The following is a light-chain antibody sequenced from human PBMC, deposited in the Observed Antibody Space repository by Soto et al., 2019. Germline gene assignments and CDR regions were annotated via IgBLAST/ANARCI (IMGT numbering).Light chain of an antibody. V-gene: IGLV2-14*01. CDR1: SSDVGGCNY. J-gene: IGLJ1*01. Sequence: QSALTQPASVSGSPGQSITISCTGTSSDVGGCNYVSWYQQLPGKAPKLMIFDVSNRPSGVSNRFSGSKSGNTASLTISGLQAEDEADYYCSSYTSSSTLYVFGTGTKLTVL. CDR2: DVS. CDR3: SSYTSSSTLYV.